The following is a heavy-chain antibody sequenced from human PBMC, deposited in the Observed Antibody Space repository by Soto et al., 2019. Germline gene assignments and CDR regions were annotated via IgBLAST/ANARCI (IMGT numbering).Heavy chain of an antibody. CDR2: IYNNGGS. J-gene: IGHJ4*02. CDR3: ARGDKNNDYYFDH. D-gene: IGHD3-16*01. V-gene: IGHV4-30-2*01. Sequence: PSETLSLTCVVCGASISSGEYAWNWVRQPPGKGLEWLGYIYNNGGSYYNPSLKSRVSISLDRSKNHFSLRLDSVTAADTALYFCARGDKNNDYYFDHWGQGTLVTVSS. CDR1: GASISSGEYA.